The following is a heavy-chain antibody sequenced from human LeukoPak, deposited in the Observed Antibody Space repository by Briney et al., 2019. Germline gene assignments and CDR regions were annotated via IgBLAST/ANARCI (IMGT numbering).Heavy chain of an antibody. CDR1: GFTFDDYA. V-gene: IGHV3-9*01. J-gene: IGHJ4*02. CDR2: ISWNSGSI. CDR3: AKDISLYYGDSFRYLDY. D-gene: IGHD4-17*01. Sequence: PGGSLRLSCAASGFTFDDYAMHWVRQAPGKGLEWVSGISWNSGSIGYADSVKGRFTISRDNAKNSLYLQMNSLRAEDTALYYCAKDISLYYGDSFRYLDYWGQGTLVTVSS.